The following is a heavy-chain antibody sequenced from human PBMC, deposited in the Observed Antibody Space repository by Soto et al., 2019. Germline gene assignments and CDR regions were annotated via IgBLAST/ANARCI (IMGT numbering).Heavy chain of an antibody. D-gene: IGHD6-13*01. J-gene: IGHJ4*02. V-gene: IGHV1-2*04. Sequence: QVQLVQSGAEVKKPGASVKVSCKASGYTFTGYYMHWVRQAPGQGLEWMGWINPNSGGTNYAQKFQGWVTMTRDTSISTAYMEPSRLRSDDTAVYYCARSAGYSSSLLIYWGQGTLVTVSS. CDR1: GYTFTGYY. CDR2: INPNSGGT. CDR3: ARSAGYSSSLLIY.